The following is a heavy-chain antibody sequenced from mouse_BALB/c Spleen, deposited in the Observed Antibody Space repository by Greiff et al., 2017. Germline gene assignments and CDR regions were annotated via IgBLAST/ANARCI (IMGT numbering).Heavy chain of an antibody. J-gene: IGHJ4*01. V-gene: IGHV5-17*02. D-gene: IGHD1-1*01. CDR1: GFTFSSFG. CDR2: ISSGSSTI. CDR3: ARSPFYYYGSSMDY. Sequence: EVQGVESGGGLVQPGGSRKLSCAASGFTFSSFGMHWVRQAPEKGLEWVAYISSGSSTIYYADTVKGRFTISRDNPKNTLFLQMTSLRSEDTAMYYCARSPFYYYGSSMDYWGQGTSVTVSS.